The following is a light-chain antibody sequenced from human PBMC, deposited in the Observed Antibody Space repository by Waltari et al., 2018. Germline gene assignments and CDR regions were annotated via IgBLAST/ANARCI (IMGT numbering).Light chain of an antibody. CDR2: GAS. J-gene: IGKJ2*01. V-gene: IGKV3-20*01. CDR1: QSVSGSY. CDR3: QQYGNSPRYT. Sequence: EIVLTQSPGTLSLSPGERATLSCRASQSVSGSYLAWYQQKPGQAPRLLICGASSRAPGVPDRFGGSGSGTDFTLTISRLEPEDFAVYYCQQYGNSPRYTFGQGTKLEIK.